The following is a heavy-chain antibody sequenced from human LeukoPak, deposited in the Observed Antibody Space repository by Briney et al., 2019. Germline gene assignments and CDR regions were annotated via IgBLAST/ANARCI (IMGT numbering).Heavy chain of an antibody. CDR1: GGSTSGSH. D-gene: IGHD3-22*01. V-gene: IGHV4-59*01. CDR2: IYYSGST. J-gene: IGHJ4*02. Sequence: KTSETLSLTCTVSGGSTSGSHWSWIRQPPGKGLEWIGYIYYSGSTNYNPSLKSRFTISVDTSKNQFSLKLSSVTAADTAVYYCARAEGAYDRAFDTWGQGTLVTVSS. CDR3: ARAEGAYDRAFDT.